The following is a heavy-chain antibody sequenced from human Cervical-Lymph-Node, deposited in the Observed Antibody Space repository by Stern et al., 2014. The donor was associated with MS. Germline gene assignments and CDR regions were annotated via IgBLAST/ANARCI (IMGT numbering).Heavy chain of an antibody. J-gene: IGHJ5*02. Sequence: VQLVESGGGLVQPGGSLRLSCAASGFTFSNYWMHWVRQAPGKGLVWVSHINSDGSRTSYADSVKGRFTISGDNAKNTLYLQMNSLRAEDTAVYYCARSWELAFDPWGQGTLVPVPS. D-gene: IGHD1-26*01. CDR3: ARSWELAFDP. CDR2: INSDGSRT. V-gene: IGHV3-74*02. CDR1: GFTFSNYW.